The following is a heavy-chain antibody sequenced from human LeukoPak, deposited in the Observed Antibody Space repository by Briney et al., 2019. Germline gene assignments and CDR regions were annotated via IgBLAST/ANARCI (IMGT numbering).Heavy chain of an antibody. CDR1: GGSISSGGYY. D-gene: IGHD5-18*01. Sequence: SETLSLTCTVSGGSISSGGYYWSWIRQHPGKGLEWIGYIYYSGSTYYNPSLKSRVTISVDTSKNQFSLKLSSVTAAHTAVYYCAREDRGYSYGNHFDYWGQGTLVTVSS. CDR3: AREDRGYSYGNHFDY. CDR2: IYYSGST. V-gene: IGHV4-31*03. J-gene: IGHJ4*02.